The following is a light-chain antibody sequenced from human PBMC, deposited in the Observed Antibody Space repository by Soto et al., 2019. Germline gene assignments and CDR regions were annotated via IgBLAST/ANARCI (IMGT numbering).Light chain of an antibody. CDR3: QQYYGTPLT. Sequence: EDRVTITCRASQSISSWLAWYQQKPGKAPKLLIYAASSLQSGVPSRFSGSGSGTDFTLTISSLQAEDVAVYYCQQYYGTPLTFGGGTRGDIK. CDR1: QSISSW. J-gene: IGKJ4*01. V-gene: IGKV1-5*01. CDR2: AAS.